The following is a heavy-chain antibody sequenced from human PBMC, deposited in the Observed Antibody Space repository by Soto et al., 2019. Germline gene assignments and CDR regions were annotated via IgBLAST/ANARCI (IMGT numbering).Heavy chain of an antibody. D-gene: IGHD3-16*01. Sequence: GGSLRLSCAASGFTFSSYAMHWVRQAPGKGLEWVAVISYDGSNKYYADSVKGRFTISRDNSKNTLYLQMNSLRAEDTAVYYCARGLESFLDYWGQGTLVTVSS. CDR2: ISYDGSNK. CDR3: ARGLESFLDY. V-gene: IGHV3-30-3*01. J-gene: IGHJ4*02. CDR1: GFTFSSYA.